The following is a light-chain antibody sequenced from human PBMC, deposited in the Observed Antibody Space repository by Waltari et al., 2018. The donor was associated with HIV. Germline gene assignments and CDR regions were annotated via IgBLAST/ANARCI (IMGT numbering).Light chain of an antibody. CDR1: ESVGRPN. Sequence: EILLTQSPGTLSLSPGERAILSCRVSESVGRPNFAWYQQKPGQAPRLLISGGSNRATGIPDRFRGSGSGTDFTLTISRLEPEDFAVYYCQQYGGSPIFTFGPGTKVEIK. J-gene: IGKJ3*01. V-gene: IGKV3-20*01. CDR2: GGS. CDR3: QQYGGSPIFT.